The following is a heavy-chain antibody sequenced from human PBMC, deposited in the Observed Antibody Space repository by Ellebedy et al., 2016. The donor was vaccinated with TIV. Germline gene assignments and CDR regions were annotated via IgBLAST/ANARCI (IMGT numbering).Heavy chain of an antibody. Sequence: PGGSLRLSCAASGFTFSSYNMNWVRQAPGRGLEWVSSISSSSSYIYYADSVKGRFTISRDNAKNSLYLLMNSLRAEDKAVFYCARERRELLHLRYGMNVWGQGTTVTVSS. J-gene: IGHJ6*02. D-gene: IGHD1-7*01. CDR1: GFTFSSYN. CDR3: ARERRELLHLRYGMNV. CDR2: ISSSSSYI. V-gene: IGHV3-21*01.